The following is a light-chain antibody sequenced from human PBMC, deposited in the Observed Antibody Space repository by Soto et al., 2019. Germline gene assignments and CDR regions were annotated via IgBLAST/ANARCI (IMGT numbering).Light chain of an antibody. CDR1: QSVTSNY. Sequence: TVLTQSPGTLSLSPGERATLSCRASQSVTSNYLAWYQQKPGQAPGLLIYDTSTRASGVPDRFSGSGSGTEFTLTISRLEPEDFAVYYCQQYGSLPWTFGQGTKVDIK. V-gene: IGKV3-20*01. CDR2: DTS. CDR3: QQYGSLPWT. J-gene: IGKJ1*01.